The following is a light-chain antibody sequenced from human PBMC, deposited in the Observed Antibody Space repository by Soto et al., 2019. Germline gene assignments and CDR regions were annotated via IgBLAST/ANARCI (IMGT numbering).Light chain of an antibody. V-gene: IGLV2-8*01. CDR3: CSHAGDNTYV. Sequence: QSVLTQPPSASGSPGQSVTISCTGTSSDVGGYNYVSWYQQHPGKAPKLMIYEVTKRPSGVPDRFSGSKSGNTASLTVSGLQAEDEADYFCCSHAGDNTYVFGTGTKFTVL. CDR2: EVT. J-gene: IGLJ1*01. CDR1: SSDVGGYNY.